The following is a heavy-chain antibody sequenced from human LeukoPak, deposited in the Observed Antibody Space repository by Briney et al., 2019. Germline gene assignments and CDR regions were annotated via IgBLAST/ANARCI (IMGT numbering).Heavy chain of an antibody. V-gene: IGHV1-2*02. CDR1: GYTFTGYY. J-gene: IGHJ5*02. CDR3: ARDSDIVVVPAAQGWFDP. D-gene: IGHD2-2*01. Sequence: ASVKVSCKASGYTFTGYYMHWVRQAPGQGLEWMGWINPNSGGTNYAQKFQGRVTMTRDTSISTAYMELRSLRSDDTAVYYCARDSDIVVVPAAQGWFDPWGQGTLVTVSS. CDR2: INPNSGGT.